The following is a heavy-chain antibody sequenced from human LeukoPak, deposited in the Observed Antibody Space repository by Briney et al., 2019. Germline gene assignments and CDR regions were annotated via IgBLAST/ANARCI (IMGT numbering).Heavy chain of an antibody. CDR3: ASASVYYYDSSGYGRAFDI. Sequence: ASVKVSCKASGGTFSSYAISWVRQAPGQGLEWMGGFIPIFGTANYAQKFQGRVTITADESTSTAYMELSSLRSEDTAVYYCASASVYYYDSSGYGRAFDIWGQGTMVTVSS. V-gene: IGHV1-69*13. CDR2: FIPIFGTA. CDR1: GGTFSSYA. J-gene: IGHJ3*02. D-gene: IGHD3-22*01.